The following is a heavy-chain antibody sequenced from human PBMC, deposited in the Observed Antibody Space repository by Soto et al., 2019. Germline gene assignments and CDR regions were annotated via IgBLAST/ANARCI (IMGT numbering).Heavy chain of an antibody. CDR3: ARRIVGTTVHAIDV. V-gene: IGHV3-11*01. Sequence: QVQLVESGGGLVKPGGSLRLSCAASGFTFSDYHMSWIRQAPGKGLEWVSYISSSGSNVYYADSVKGRFTISRDNAKNALYLQMNRLRVDDTAGYYWARRIVGTTVHAIDVWGQGNTVTVSS. CDR1: GFTFSDYH. CDR2: ISSSGSNV. D-gene: IGHD1-26*01. J-gene: IGHJ6*02.